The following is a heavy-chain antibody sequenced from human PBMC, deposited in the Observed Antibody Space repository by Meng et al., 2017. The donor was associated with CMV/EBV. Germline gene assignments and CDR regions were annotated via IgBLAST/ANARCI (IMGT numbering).Heavy chain of an antibody. CDR2: INSDGSST. CDR3: ARDRENYDFWSGYYYGMDV. V-gene: IGHV3-74*01. D-gene: IGHD3-3*01. CDR1: GFTFSSYW. J-gene: IGHJ6*02. Sequence: GGSLRLSCAASGFTFSSYWMHWVRQAPGKGLVWVSRINSDGSSTSYADSVKGRFTISRDNAKNTLYLQMYSLRAEDTAVYYCARDRENYDFWSGYYYGMDVWGQGTTVTVSS.